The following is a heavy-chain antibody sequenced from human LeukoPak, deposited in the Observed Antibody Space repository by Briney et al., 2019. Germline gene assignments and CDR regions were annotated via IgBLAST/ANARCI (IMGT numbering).Heavy chain of an antibody. CDR3: ARGYSSRDRYYFDY. Sequence: PSETLSLTCTVSGGSISSYYWSWIRQPPGKGPEWIGYIYYSGSTNYNPSLKSRVTISVDTSKNQFSLKLSSVTAADTAVYYCARGYSSRDRYYFDYWGQGTLVTVSS. J-gene: IGHJ4*02. CDR1: GGSISSYY. D-gene: IGHD6-13*01. V-gene: IGHV4-59*01. CDR2: IYYSGST.